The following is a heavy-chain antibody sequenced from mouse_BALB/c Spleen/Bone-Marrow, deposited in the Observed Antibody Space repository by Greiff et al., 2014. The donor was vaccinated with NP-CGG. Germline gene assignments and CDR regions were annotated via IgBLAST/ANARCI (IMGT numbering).Heavy chain of an antibody. V-gene: IGHV1S127*01. CDR2: IDPSDSET. J-gene: IGHJ3*01. Sequence: QVHVKQSGPQLVRPGASVKISCKASGYSFTSYWMHWVKQRPGQGLEWIGMIDPSDSETRLNQKFKDKATLTVDKSSSTAYMQLSSPTSEDSAVYYCAREGDYYGSSAYWGQGTLVTVSA. D-gene: IGHD1-1*01. CDR3: AREGDYYGSSAY. CDR1: GYSFTSYW.